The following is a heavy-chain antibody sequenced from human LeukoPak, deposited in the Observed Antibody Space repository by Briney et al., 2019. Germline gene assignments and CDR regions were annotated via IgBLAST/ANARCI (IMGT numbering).Heavy chain of an antibody. CDR1: GFTVSNNY. Sequence: GGSLRLSCAASGFTVSNNYMNWVRQAPGKGLEWVSSISSSSSYIYYADSVKGRFTISRDNAKNSLYLQMNSLRAEDTAVYYCASKAPDSSGFNPWGQGTLVTVSS. CDR3: ASKAPDSSGFNP. CDR2: ISSSSSYI. J-gene: IGHJ5*02. D-gene: IGHD3-22*01. V-gene: IGHV3-21*01.